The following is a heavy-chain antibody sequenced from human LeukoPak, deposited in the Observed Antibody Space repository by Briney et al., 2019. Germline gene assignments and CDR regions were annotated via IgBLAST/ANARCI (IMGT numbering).Heavy chain of an antibody. CDR3: ASHSSSWLGERYWFDP. D-gene: IGHD6-13*01. CDR2: IIPIFGTA. J-gene: IGHJ5*02. CDR1: GGTFSSYA. V-gene: IGHV1-69*13. Sequence: SVKVSCKASGGTFSSYAISWVRQAPGQGLEWMGGIIPIFGTANYAQKFQGRVTITADESTSTAYMELSSLRSEDTAAYYCASHSSSWLGERYWFDPWGQGTLVTVSS.